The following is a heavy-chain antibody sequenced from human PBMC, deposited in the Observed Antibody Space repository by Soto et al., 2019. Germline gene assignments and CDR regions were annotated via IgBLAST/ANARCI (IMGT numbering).Heavy chain of an antibody. CDR3: ARGTTLYYFDY. V-gene: IGHV4-4*02. J-gene: IGHJ4*02. CDR1: GGSISSNYW. D-gene: IGHD1-1*01. Sequence: PSEILSLTCAVSGGSISSNYWWSWVRQPPGKGLEWIGEIYHSGSTNYNPSLQSRVTILVDKSKNQFSLRLSSVTAADTAVYYCARGTTLYYFDYWGQGTLVTVSS. CDR2: IYHSGST.